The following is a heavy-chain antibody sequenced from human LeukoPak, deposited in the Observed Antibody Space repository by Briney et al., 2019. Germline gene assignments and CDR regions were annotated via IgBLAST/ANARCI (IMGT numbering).Heavy chain of an antibody. V-gene: IGHV3-23*01. CDR2: ISGSGGST. Sequence: PGGSLRLSCAASGFTFSNYAMNWVRQAPGRGLEWVSAISGSGGSTYYADSVKGRFTISRDNSKNTLYLQMNSLRAEDTAVYYCAKDLAGSGSYSFDYWGQGTLVTVPS. J-gene: IGHJ4*02. D-gene: IGHD1-26*01. CDR1: GFTFSNYA. CDR3: AKDLAGSGSYSFDY.